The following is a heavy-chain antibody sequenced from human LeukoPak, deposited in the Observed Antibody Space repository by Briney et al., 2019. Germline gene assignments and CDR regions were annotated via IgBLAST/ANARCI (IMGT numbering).Heavy chain of an antibody. CDR1: GGSISSYY. J-gene: IGHJ4*02. V-gene: IGHV4-59*01. CDR3: ARSTIAAAGNVEY. D-gene: IGHD6-13*01. CDR2: IYYSGSTGRSI. Sequence: SETLSLTCTVSGGSISSYYWSWIRQAPGKGLEWIGYIYYSGSTGRSINYNPSLKSRVIISVDTSKNQFSLKLSSVTAADTAMYYCARSTIAAAGNVEYWGQGTLVTVSS.